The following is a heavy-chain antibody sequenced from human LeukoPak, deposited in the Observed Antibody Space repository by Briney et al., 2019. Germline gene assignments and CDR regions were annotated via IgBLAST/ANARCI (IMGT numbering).Heavy chain of an antibody. CDR2: MYYSGST. J-gene: IGHJ4*02. V-gene: IGHV4-39*01. D-gene: IGHD3-22*01. Sequence: KPSETLSLTCTVSGASISSRSYYWGWIRQSPGKGLEWIGNMYYSGSTHYNPSLNSRVTISRQTSKNQVSLKLSSVTAADSAVYYCARLEDSGGYRFDYWGQGALVTVSS. CDR1: GASISSRSYY. CDR3: ARLEDSGGYRFDY.